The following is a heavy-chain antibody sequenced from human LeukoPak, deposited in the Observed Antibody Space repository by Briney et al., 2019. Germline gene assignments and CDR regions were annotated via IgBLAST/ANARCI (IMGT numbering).Heavy chain of an antibody. D-gene: IGHD3-22*01. CDR1: GYTFTSYD. CDR2: MNPNSGNT. V-gene: IGHV1-8*03. J-gene: IGHJ3*02. Sequence: ASVKVSCKASGYTFTSYDINWVRQATGQGLEWMGWMNPNSGNTGYAQKFQGRVTITRNTSISTAYMELSSLRSDDTAVYYCARQRITMIRVRSAFDIWGQGTMVTVSS. CDR3: ARQRITMIRVRSAFDI.